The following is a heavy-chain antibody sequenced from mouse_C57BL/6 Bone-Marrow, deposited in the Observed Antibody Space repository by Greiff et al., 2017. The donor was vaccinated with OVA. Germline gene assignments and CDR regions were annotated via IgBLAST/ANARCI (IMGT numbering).Heavy chain of an antibody. D-gene: IGHD3-3*01. CDR3: ATLGRPWFAY. CDR2: IYPGDGDT. Sequence: VKLVESGPELVKPGASVKISCKASGYAFSSSWMNWVKQRPGTGLEWIGRIYPGDGDTNYNGKFKGKATLTADKSSSTAYMQLSRLTSEDSAVYFCATLGRPWFAYWGQGTLVTVSA. V-gene: IGHV1-82*01. J-gene: IGHJ3*01. CDR1: GYAFSSSW.